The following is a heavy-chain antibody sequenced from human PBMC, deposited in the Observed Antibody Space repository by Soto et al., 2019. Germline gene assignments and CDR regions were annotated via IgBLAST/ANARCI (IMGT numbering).Heavy chain of an antibody. J-gene: IGHJ1*01. D-gene: IGHD3-10*01. CDR2: IIPMLGIA. Sequence: QVQLVQSGAEVKKPGSSVKVSCKASGGTFSSYTISWVRQAPGQGLEWMGRIIPMLGIANYAQKFQGRVTITADKSTSTAYMELSSLRSEDTAVYYCARGGSGEYFQHWGQGTLVTVSS. CDR1: GGTFSSYT. CDR3: ARGGSGEYFQH. V-gene: IGHV1-69*02.